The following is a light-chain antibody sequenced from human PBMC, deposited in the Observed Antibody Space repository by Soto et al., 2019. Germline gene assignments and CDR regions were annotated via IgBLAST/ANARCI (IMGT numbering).Light chain of an antibody. Sequence: EIVLTQSPATLSLSPGQRATLSCRASQSVSSYLAWYQQKPGQAPRLLIYDASNRATGIPARFSGSGSGTDFTLTISSLEPEDFAVYYCQHRSKWPLTFGGGTKVEIK. V-gene: IGKV3-11*01. CDR2: DAS. CDR1: QSVSSY. CDR3: QHRSKWPLT. J-gene: IGKJ4*01.